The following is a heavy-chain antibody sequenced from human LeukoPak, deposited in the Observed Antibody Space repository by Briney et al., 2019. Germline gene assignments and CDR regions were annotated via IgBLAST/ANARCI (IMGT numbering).Heavy chain of an antibody. D-gene: IGHD3-22*01. J-gene: IGHJ4*02. V-gene: IGHV3-30-3*01. CDR1: GFSFSRFA. Sequence: PGGSLRLSCSASGFSFSRFAMHWVRQAPGKGLEWVAAISSDGSNEYYTDSVKGRFTISRDNSKNTLYVQMRSLRPEDAAVYYCARDYDDMSGWYVGFWGQGTLVTVSS. CDR3: ARDYDDMSGWYVGF. CDR2: ISSDGSNE.